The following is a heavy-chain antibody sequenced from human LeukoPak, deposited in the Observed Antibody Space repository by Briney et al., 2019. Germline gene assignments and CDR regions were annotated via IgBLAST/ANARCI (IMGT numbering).Heavy chain of an antibody. J-gene: IGHJ4*02. CDR3: ARLRFGEYPDLSPYYFDY. D-gene: IGHD3-10*01. V-gene: IGHV4-4*07. CDR2: IYTSGST. Sequence: SETLSLTCTVSGGSISSYYWSWIRQPAGKGLEWIGRIYTSGSTNYNPSLKSRVTISVDTSKNQFSLKLSSVTAADTAVYYCARLRFGEYPDLSPYYFDYWGQGTLVTVSS. CDR1: GGSISSYY.